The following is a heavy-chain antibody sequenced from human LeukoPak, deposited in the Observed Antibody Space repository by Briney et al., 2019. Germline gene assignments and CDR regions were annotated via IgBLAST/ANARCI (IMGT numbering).Heavy chain of an antibody. CDR1: GFTFSNYA. D-gene: IGHD6-19*01. Sequence: GGSLRLSCAASGFTFSNYAMHWVRQAPGKGLEGVAFMSFDGSDKYYADSVKGRFTISRDNSRNTLYLQMNSLRFEDTAVYYCARDQPGTYTLSSTWGQGTLVTVSS. CDR2: MSFDGSDK. V-gene: IGHV3-30-3*01. CDR3: ARDQPGTYTLSST. J-gene: IGHJ5*02.